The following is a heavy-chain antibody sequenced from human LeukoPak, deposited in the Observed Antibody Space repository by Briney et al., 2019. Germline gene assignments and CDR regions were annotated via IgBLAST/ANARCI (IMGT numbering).Heavy chain of an antibody. CDR2: ISYDGSNK. CDR1: GFTFSSYG. D-gene: IGHD4-23*01. CDR3: ANLLRWEPY. Sequence: GGTLRLSCAASGFTFSSYGMHWVRQAPGKGLEWVAVISYDGSNKYYADSVKGRFTISRDNSKNTLYLQMNSLRAEDTAVYYCANLLRWEPYWGQGTLVTVSS. V-gene: IGHV3-30*18. J-gene: IGHJ4*02.